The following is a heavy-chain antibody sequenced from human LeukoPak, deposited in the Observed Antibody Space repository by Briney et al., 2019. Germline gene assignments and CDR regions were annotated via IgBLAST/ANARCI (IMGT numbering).Heavy chain of an antibody. J-gene: IGHJ4*02. V-gene: IGHV4-39*07. Sequence: SETLSLTCTVSGGSISSSSYYWGWIRQPPGKGLEWIGSIYYSGSTYYNPSLKSRVTISVDTSKNQFSLKLSSVTAADTAVYYCARVDSSGWYGSIRYWGQGTLVTVSS. CDR1: GGSISSSSYY. CDR3: ARVDSSGWYGSIRY. D-gene: IGHD6-19*01. CDR2: IYYSGST.